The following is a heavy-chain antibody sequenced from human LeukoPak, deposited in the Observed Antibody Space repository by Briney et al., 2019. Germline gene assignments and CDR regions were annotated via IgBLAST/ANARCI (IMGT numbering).Heavy chain of an antibody. D-gene: IGHD4-17*01. CDR2: IIPIFGTA. J-gene: IGHJ6*04. CDR1: GGTFSSYA. V-gene: IGHV1-69*06. Sequence: SVKVSCKASGGTFSSYAISWVRQAPGQGLEWMGGIIPIFGTANYAQKFQGRVTITADKSTSTAYMELSSLRSEDTAVYYCASIAVTTDYYYYGMDVWGKGTRSPSPQ. CDR3: ASIAVTTDYYYYGMDV.